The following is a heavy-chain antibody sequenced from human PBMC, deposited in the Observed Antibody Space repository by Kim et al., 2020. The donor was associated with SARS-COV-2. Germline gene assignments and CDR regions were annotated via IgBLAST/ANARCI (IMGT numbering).Heavy chain of an antibody. CDR2: INGDGSST. V-gene: IGHV3-74*01. J-gene: IGHJ4*02. CDR3: VRRYYDSSGYYYFDN. D-gene: IGHD3-22*01. Sequence: GGSLRLSCAASGFSLINYWMHWVRQAPGKGLVWVSRINGDGSSTSYADSVKGRFTISRDSAKNTLYLQMNSLRVEDTALYYCVRRYYDSSGYYYFDNWGQGTQVTVSS. CDR1: GFSLINYW.